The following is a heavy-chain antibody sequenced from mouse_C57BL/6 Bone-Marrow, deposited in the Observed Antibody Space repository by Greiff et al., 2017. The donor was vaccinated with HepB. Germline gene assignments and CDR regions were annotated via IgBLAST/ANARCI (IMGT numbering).Heavy chain of an antibody. CDR3: ARIPPYYYGSSLFAY. CDR1: GFSLSTFGMG. D-gene: IGHD1-1*01. V-gene: IGHV8-8*01. CDR2: IWWDDDK. Sequence: QVQLKESGPGILQPSQTLSLTCSFSGFSLSTFGMGVGWIRQPSGKGLEWLAHIWWDDDKYYNPARKSRLTISKDTSKNQVFLKIANVDTADTATYYCARIPPYYYGSSLFAYWGQGTLVTVSA. J-gene: IGHJ3*01.